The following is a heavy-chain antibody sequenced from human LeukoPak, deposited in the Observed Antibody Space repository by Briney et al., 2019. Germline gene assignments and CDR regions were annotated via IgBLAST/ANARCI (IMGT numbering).Heavy chain of an antibody. D-gene: IGHD3-10*01. J-gene: IGHJ6*02. CDR1: GFTFSSYG. V-gene: IGHV3-23*01. Sequence: PGGSLRLSCAASGFTFSSYGMSWVRQAPGKGLEWVSAINGSGGSTYYADSVKGRFTISRDNPKNTLYLQMNSLRAEDTAVYYCAKARNGSGSYLRYYYGMDVWGQGTTVTVSS. CDR3: AKARNGSGSYLRYYYGMDV. CDR2: INGSGGST.